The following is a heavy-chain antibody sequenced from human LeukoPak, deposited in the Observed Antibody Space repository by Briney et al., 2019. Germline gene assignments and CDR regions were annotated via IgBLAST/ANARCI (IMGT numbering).Heavy chain of an antibody. CDR2: INPNSGGT. CDR1: GYTFTGYY. D-gene: IGHD3-3*01. V-gene: IGHV1-2*02. Sequence: ASVKVSCKASGYTFTGYYMHWVRQAPGQGLEWMGWINPNSGGTNYAQKFQGRVTMTRDTSISTAYMELSRLRSDDTAVYYCARTSPPSIGVGCPYYFDYWGQGTLVTVSS. CDR3: ARTSPPSIGVGCPYYFDY. J-gene: IGHJ4*02.